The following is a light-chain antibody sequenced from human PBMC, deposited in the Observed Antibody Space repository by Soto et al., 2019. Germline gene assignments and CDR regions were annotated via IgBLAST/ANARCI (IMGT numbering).Light chain of an antibody. CDR1: SSDIVGYNS. J-gene: IGLJ2*01. CDR3: SSYAGSNNLV. Sequence: QSALTQPPSASGSPGQSVTIACTGTSSDIVGYNSVSWYRQHPGKAPKLMIYEVTKRPSGVPDRFSGSKSGNTASLTVSGLQAEDEPDYYCSSYAGSNNLVFGGGTKLTVL. V-gene: IGLV2-8*01. CDR2: EVT.